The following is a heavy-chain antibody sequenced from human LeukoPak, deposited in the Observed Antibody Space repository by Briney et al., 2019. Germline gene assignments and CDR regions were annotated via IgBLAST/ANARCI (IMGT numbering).Heavy chain of an antibody. J-gene: IGHJ4*02. Sequence: SETLSLTCAVYGGSFSGYYWSWIRQPPGKGLEWIGEINHSGSTNYNPPLKSRVTISVDTSKNQFSLKLSSVTAADTAVYYCARVGRVWFGELLRNYFDYWGQGTLVTVSS. D-gene: IGHD3-10*01. CDR3: ARVGRVWFGELLRNYFDY. V-gene: IGHV4-34*01. CDR1: GGSFSGYY. CDR2: INHSGST.